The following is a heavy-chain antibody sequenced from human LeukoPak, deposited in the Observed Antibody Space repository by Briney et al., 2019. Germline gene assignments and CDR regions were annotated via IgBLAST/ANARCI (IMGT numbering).Heavy chain of an antibody. D-gene: IGHD1-14*01. CDR3: ARGQYRRITARKDAFDI. V-gene: IGHV4-34*01. CDR1: GGSFSGYY. CDR2: INHSGST. Sequence: SETLSLTCAVYGGSFSGYYWSWIRQPPGKGLEWIGEINHSGSTNYNPSLKSRVTIPVDTSKNQFSLKLSSVTAADTAVFYCARGQYRRITARKDAFDIWGQGTMVTVSS. J-gene: IGHJ3*02.